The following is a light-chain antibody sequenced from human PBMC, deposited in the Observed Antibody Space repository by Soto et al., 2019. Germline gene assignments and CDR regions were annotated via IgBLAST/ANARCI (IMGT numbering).Light chain of an antibody. V-gene: IGKV3-11*01. CDR2: GAS. CDR1: QSVSNS. CDR3: QHRDSWPLT. Sequence: EIVLTQSPATLSLSPGERATLSCRASQSVSNSLAWYQQKRGQAPRLLIYGASSRATGIPARFSGSGSGTDFTLTISSLEPEDFAVYYCQHRDSWPLTFGGGTKVDIK. J-gene: IGKJ4*01.